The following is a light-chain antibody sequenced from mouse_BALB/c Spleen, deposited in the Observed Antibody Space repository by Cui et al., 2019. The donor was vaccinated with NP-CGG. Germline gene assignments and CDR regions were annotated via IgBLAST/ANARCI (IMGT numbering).Light chain of an antibody. CDR2: GTN. CDR3: ALWYSNHWV. V-gene: IGLV1*01. Sequence: QAVVTQESALTTSPGETVTLTCRSSTGAVTSSNYANWVQEEPDHLFTGLIGGTNNRAPGVPARFSGSLIGYKAALTITGAQTEDEAIYFCALWYSNHWVFGGGTKLTVL. J-gene: IGLJ1*01. CDR1: TGAVTSSNY.